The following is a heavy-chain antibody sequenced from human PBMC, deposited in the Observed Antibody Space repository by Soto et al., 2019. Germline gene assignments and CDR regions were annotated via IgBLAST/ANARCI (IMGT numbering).Heavy chain of an antibody. CDR2: IIPVLNIA. J-gene: IGHJ4*02. CDR1: GRTFSTYS. CDR3: AKTYGGSTAVDY. Sequence: QVQLVQSGAEVKKAGSSVKVSCKASGRTFSTYSVSWVRKAPGQGLEWMGRIIPVLNIANYAQKFQGRVTITAVKSTNTAYMELSSLRSEDTAVYYCAKTYGGSTAVDYWGQGTLVTVSS. V-gene: IGHV1-69*02. D-gene: IGHD2-2*01.